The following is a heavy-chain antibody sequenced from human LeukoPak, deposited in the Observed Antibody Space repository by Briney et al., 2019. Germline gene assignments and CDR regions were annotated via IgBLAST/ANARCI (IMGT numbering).Heavy chain of an antibody. CDR1: GFNFSNYV. D-gene: IGHD2-15*01. J-gene: IGHJ4*02. CDR2: FSGSGGHA. V-gene: IGHV3-23*01. Sequence: GGSLRLSCAASGFNFSNYVMGWVRQAPGKGLKWVSAFSGSGGHAYHADAVEGRSSISRDTSKNTLYLQMNSLRAEDTAVYYCARDLGYCSGGSCPPGGYWGQGILVTVSS. CDR3: ARDLGYCSGGSCPPGGY.